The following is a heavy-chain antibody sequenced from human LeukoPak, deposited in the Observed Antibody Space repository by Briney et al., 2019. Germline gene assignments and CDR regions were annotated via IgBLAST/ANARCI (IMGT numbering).Heavy chain of an antibody. J-gene: IGHJ4*02. CDR2: IYSDNT. Sequence: GGSLRLSCTVSGFTVSSNSMSWVRQAPGKGLEWVSFIYSDNTHYSDSVKGRFTIFRDNSKNTLYLQMNSLRAEDTAVYYCARRAGAYSHPYDYWGQGTLVTVSS. CDR3: ARRAGAYSHPYDY. V-gene: IGHV3-53*01. CDR1: GFTVSSNS. D-gene: IGHD4/OR15-4a*01.